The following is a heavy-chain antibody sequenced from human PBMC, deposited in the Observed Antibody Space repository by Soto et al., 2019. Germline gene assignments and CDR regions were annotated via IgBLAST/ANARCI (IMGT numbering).Heavy chain of an antibody. Sequence: GESLKIAGKGSGYSFTSYWIGWVRQMPGKGLEWMGIIYPGDSDTRYSPSFQGQVTISADKSISTAYLQWSSLKASDPAMYYCARHLTLDYYFDYWGQGTLVTVSS. CDR3: ARHLTLDYYFDY. V-gene: IGHV5-51*01. CDR1: GYSFTSYW. CDR2: IYPGDSDT. J-gene: IGHJ4*02. D-gene: IGHD2-15*01.